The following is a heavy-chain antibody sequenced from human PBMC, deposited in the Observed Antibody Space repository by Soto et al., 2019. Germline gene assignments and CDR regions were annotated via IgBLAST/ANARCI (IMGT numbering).Heavy chain of an antibody. CDR1: GYTFTSYG. CDR2: ISAYNGNT. J-gene: IGHJ4*01. V-gene: IGHV1-18*01. D-gene: IGHD3-22*01. Sequence: ASVKVSCKASGYTFTSYGISWVRQAPGQGLEWMGWISAYNGNTNYAQKLQGRVTMTTDTSTSTAYMELRSLRSDDTAVYYCARDRAMYYYDSSGYHNGFDKWGQGTLVTDSS. CDR3: ARDRAMYYYDSSGYHNGFDK.